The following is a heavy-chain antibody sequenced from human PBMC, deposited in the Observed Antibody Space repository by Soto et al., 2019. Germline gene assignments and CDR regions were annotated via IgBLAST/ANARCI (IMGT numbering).Heavy chain of an antibody. J-gene: IGHJ5*02. CDR2: ISAYNGNT. CDR1: GYTFTSYG. D-gene: IGHD3-10*01. Sequence: QVQLVQSGAEVKKPGASVKVSCKASGYTFTSYGISWVRQAPGQGLEWMGWISAYNGNTNYAQKLQGRVTMTTDTSTSTAYVELRGLRSDDTAVYYWARVGRGRRGEGWFDPWGQGTLVTVSS. CDR3: ARVGRGRRGEGWFDP. V-gene: IGHV1-18*01.